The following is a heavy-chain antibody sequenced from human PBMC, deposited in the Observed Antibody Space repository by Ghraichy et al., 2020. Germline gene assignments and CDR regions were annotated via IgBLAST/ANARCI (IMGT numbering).Heavy chain of an antibody. CDR2: IRSKAYGGTT. CDR1: GFTFGDYA. J-gene: IGHJ4*02. CDR3: TRDVREIRMYLSSSPEYY. V-gene: IGHV3-49*03. D-gene: IGHD6-6*01. Sequence: LSLTCTASGFTFGDYAMSWFRQAPGKGLEWVGFIRSKAYGGTTEYAASVKGRFTISRDDSKSIAYLQMNSLKTEDTAVYYCTRDVREIRMYLSSSPEYYWGQGTLVTVSS.